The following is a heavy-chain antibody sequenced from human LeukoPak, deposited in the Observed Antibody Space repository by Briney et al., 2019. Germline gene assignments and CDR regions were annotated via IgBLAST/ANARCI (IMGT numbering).Heavy chain of an antibody. CDR2: STNKANNYIA. Sequence: GGSLRLSCAASGFTFSGHYMDWVRHAPGKGLEWVGRSTNKANNYIAEYAASVKGRFTISRDESKNSLCLQMNSLKTEDTAVYYCARLPYSSGSVDYWGQGTLVTVSS. CDR1: GFTFSGHY. CDR3: ARLPYSSGSVDY. V-gene: IGHV3-72*01. J-gene: IGHJ4*02. D-gene: IGHD3-10*01.